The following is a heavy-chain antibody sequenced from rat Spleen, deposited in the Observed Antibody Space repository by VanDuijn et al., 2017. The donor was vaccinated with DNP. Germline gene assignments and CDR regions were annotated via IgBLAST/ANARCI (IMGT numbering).Heavy chain of an antibody. D-gene: IGHD1-7*01. V-gene: IGHV3-1*01. Sequence: EMQLQESGPGLVKPSQSLSLTCSVTGYSITSNYWGWIRQFPGNKMEYIGHISYSGRTDYNPSLKSRISITRDTSRNHFFLHLISVTTEDTATYYCARWTRYFDYWGQGVMVTVSS. CDR1: GYSITSNY. J-gene: IGHJ2*01. CDR2: ISYSGRT. CDR3: ARWTRYFDY.